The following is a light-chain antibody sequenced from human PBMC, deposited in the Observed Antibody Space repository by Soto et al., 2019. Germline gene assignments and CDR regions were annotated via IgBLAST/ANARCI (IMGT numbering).Light chain of an antibody. J-gene: IGKJ1*01. CDR3: QQYNSWLWT. CDR1: QSVSSN. V-gene: IGKV3-15*01. Sequence: EIVMKQSPVTLSVSLWVRVTLSYRASQSVSSNLAWYQQKPGQAPSLLIYGAFTRATGIPARFSGTGSGTEFTLTISSLQSEDFALYYCQQYNSWLWTFGEGTKVDIK. CDR2: GAF.